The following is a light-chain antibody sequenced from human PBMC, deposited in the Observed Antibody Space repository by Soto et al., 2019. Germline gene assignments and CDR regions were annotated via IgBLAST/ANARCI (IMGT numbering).Light chain of an antibody. CDR1: QSISRW. V-gene: IGKV1-5*03. J-gene: IGKJ1*01. Sequence: DIHLTQSPSTLSASVGDRITITCRASQSISRWLALYQQKPGKAPKLLIYTTSSLESGVPSRFSGSGSGTEFTLTISSLQPDDFATDYCQHYQDYSWTFGQGTKVEIK. CDR2: TTS. CDR3: QHYQDYSWT.